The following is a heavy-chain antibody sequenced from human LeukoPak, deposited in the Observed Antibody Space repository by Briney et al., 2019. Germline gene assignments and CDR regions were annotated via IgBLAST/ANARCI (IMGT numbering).Heavy chain of an antibody. V-gene: IGHV1-46*01. CDR2: INPSGGST. D-gene: IGHD6-6*01. CDR1: GYTFTSYY. J-gene: IGHJ3*02. Sequence: GASVKVSCKASGYTFTSYYMHWVRQAPGQGLEWMGIINPSGGSTSYAQKFQGRVTMTRDTSTSTVYMELSSLRSEDTAVYYCARGDEYSSSASSEAFDIWGQGTMVTVSS. CDR3: ARGDEYSSSASSEAFDI.